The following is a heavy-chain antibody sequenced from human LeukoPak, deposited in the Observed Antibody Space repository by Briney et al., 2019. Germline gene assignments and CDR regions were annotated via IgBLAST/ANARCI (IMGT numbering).Heavy chain of an antibody. V-gene: IGHV3-48*01. Sequence: QAGGSLRLSCAASGFTFSSYSMNWVRQAPGKGLEWVSYISSSSSTIYYADSVKGRFTISRDNAENSLYLQMNSLRAEDTAVYYCARDGLAVAAVFDYWGQGTLVTVSS. CDR1: GFTFSSYS. J-gene: IGHJ4*02. CDR2: ISSSSSTI. D-gene: IGHD6-19*01. CDR3: ARDGLAVAAVFDY.